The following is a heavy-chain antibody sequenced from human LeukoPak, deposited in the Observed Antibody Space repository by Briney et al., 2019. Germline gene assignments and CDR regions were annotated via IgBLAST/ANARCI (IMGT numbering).Heavy chain of an antibody. V-gene: IGHV3-48*03. Sequence: PGGSLRLSCAASGFTSSSYEMNWVRQAPGKGLEWVSYISSSGSTIYYVDSVKGRFTISRDNAKNSLYLQMNSLRAEDTAVYYCARGEPGNDYGDYFSYWGQGTLVTVSS. CDR1: GFTSSSYE. CDR3: ARGEPGNDYGDYFSY. J-gene: IGHJ4*02. D-gene: IGHD4-17*01. CDR2: ISSSGSTI.